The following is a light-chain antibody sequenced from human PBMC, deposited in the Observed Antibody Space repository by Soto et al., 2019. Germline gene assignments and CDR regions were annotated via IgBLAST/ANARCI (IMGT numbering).Light chain of an antibody. CDR2: GAS. CDR1: QSVSNNY. J-gene: IGKJ1*01. V-gene: IGKV3-20*01. Sequence: GLTQSPGTLSVSPGERATLPCRASQSVSNNYLAWYQQKPGQAPRLLIYGASNRATGIPDRFSGSGSGTDFTLTISRLEPEDFAVYYCQQYGSSGTFGQGTKVDIK. CDR3: QQYGSSGT.